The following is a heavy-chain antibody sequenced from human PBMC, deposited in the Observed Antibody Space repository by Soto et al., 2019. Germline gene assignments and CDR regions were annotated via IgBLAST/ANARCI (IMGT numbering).Heavy chain of an antibody. V-gene: IGHV1-18*01. Sequence: ASVKVSCKTSGYTFSSYSINWVRQAPGQGLEWMAWISTTSGNTHYAERVQGRVTVTLDKSARTAFMEMWGLTSDDTAVYFCARNNGYYDFWGQGTLVTVSS. CDR1: GYTFSSYS. CDR2: ISTTSGNT. CDR3: ARNNGYYDF. D-gene: IGHD2-8*01. J-gene: IGHJ4*02.